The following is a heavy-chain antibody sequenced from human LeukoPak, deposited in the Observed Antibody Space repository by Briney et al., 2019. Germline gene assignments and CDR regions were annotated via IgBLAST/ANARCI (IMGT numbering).Heavy chain of an antibody. CDR2: ISSSGSTI. Sequence: PGGSLRLSCAASGFTFSSYEMNWVRQAPGKGLEWVSYISSSGSTIYYADSVKGRFTISRDNAKNSLYLQMNSLRAEDTAVYYCANLNSNCSGGSCYSHYFDYWGQGTLVTVSS. CDR3: ANLNSNCSGGSCYSHYFDY. CDR1: GFTFSSYE. D-gene: IGHD2-15*01. J-gene: IGHJ4*02. V-gene: IGHV3-48*03.